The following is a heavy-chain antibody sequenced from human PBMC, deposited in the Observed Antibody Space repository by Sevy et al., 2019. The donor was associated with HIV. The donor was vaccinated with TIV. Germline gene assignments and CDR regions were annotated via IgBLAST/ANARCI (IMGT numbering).Heavy chain of an antibody. J-gene: IGHJ4*02. CDR2: INQDGSVN. CDR3: VRAIAAADSF. D-gene: IGHD6-13*01. Sequence: GGSVRLSCVASGFSLNSYWMLWVRQAPGKGLEWVANINQDGSVNYYADSVKGRFTISRANARNLVSLQMNVLRVEDTAVYYCVRAIAAADSFWGQGTLVTVSS. CDR1: GFSLNSYW. V-gene: IGHV3-7*01.